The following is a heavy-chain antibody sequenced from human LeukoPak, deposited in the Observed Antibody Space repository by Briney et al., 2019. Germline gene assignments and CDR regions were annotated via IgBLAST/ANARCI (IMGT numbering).Heavy chain of an antibody. CDR2: FDPEDGEA. D-gene: IGHD2-2*01. CDR3: ATVVVPTAPSYYYYYYMDV. Sequence: ASVKVSCKVSGYTLTDLSIHWVRQAPGKGLEWMAGFDPEDGEAIFAQNFQGRVTMTEDTSTDTAYMELSSLRSEATALYYCATVVVPTAPSYYYYYYMDVGGEGTTVPVSS. V-gene: IGHV1-24*01. CDR1: GYTLTDLS. J-gene: IGHJ6*03.